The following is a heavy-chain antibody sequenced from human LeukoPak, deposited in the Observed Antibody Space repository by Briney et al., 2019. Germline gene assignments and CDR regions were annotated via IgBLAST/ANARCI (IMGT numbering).Heavy chain of an antibody. CDR3: ARDQHSGGWYSDY. CDR1: GGSISSSSYY. CDR2: IYYSGST. J-gene: IGHJ4*02. D-gene: IGHD1-26*01. Sequence: PSETLSLTCTVSGGSISSSSYYWGWIRQPPGKGLEWIGSIYYSGSTYYNPSLKSRVTISVDTSKNQFSLKLSSVTAADTAVYYCARDQHSGGWYSDYWGQGTLVTVSS. V-gene: IGHV4-39*07.